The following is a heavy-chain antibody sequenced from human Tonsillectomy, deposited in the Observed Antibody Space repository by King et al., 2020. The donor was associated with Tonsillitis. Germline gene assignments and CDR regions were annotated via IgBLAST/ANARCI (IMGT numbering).Heavy chain of an antibody. V-gene: IGHV1-8*01. CDR3: ARGPEYSNSSDGMDV. Sequence: VQLVQSGAEVKKPGASVKVSCKASGYTFTSYDINWVRRATGQGLEWMAWLNPDSGNTGCAQKVQGRVTMTRNNSISPAYMELSSLRSEDKAVYYCARGPEYSNSSDGMDVWGQGTTVTVSS. CDR1: GYTFTSYD. J-gene: IGHJ6*02. D-gene: IGHD6-6*01. CDR2: LNPDSGNT.